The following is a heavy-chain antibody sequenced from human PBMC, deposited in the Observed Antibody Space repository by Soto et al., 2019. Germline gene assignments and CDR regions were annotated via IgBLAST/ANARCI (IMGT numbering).Heavy chain of an antibody. Sequence: QMQLVQSRPEVKKPGTSVKVSCKASGFAFSNSAVQWVRQARGQRLEWIGWIVVGSGNTNYAQKFQERVTITRDMSAATAYMELSSLRSEDTAVYYCATDKGDSYGYGNYWGQGTLVTVSS. CDR1: GFAFSNSA. V-gene: IGHV1-58*01. CDR2: IVVGSGNT. J-gene: IGHJ4*02. D-gene: IGHD5-18*01. CDR3: ATDKGDSYGYGNY.